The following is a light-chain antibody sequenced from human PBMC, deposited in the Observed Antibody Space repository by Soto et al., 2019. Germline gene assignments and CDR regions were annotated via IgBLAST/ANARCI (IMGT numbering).Light chain of an antibody. CDR2: AAS. CDR3: QQSYSTRWT. CDR1: QDINNY. Sequence: DIQMTQSPSSLSASVGDRVTITCQASQDINNYLNWYQQKPGKAPKLLIYAASSLQSGVPSRFSGSGSGTDFTLTISSLQPGDFATYYCQQSYSTRWTFGQGTKVEIK. J-gene: IGKJ1*01. V-gene: IGKV1-39*01.